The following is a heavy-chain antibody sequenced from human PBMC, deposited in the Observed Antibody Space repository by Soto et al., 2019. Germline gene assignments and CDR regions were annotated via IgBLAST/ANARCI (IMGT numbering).Heavy chain of an antibody. D-gene: IGHD2-21*02. Sequence: QVQLQQWGAGLLKPSETLSLTCAVYGGSFSGYYWSWIRQPPGKGLEWIGEINHSGSTNYNPSLKSRVTISVDTSKNQFSLKLSSVTAADTAVYYCARRRGSIVVVTASWFDPWGQGTLVTVSS. CDR2: INHSGST. CDR3: ARRRGSIVVVTASWFDP. V-gene: IGHV4-34*01. CDR1: GGSFSGYY. J-gene: IGHJ5*02.